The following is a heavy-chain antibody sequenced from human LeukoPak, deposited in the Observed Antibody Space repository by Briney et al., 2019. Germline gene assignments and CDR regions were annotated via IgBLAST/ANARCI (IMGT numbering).Heavy chain of an antibody. J-gene: IGHJ4*02. CDR2: IYYSGST. Sequence: KPSEILSLTCTVAGGSISSSSYCWGWIRQPPWKGLEGIGSIYYSGSTYYNPSPERRVTISVPTTKNQFSLTLSSVTAAHTAVYYCARLASITLFPFDFWGQGTLVSVSS. CDR3: ARLASITLFPFDF. V-gene: IGHV4-39*01. CDR1: GGSISSSSYC. D-gene: IGHD3-9*01.